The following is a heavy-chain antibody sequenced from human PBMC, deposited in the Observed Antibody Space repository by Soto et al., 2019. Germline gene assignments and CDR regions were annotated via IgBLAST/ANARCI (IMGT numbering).Heavy chain of an antibody. Sequence: QVQLLQSGAEEKKPGASLMLSCKASGYTFTNYAIHWVRQVPGQRPEWLGYIYAGNGNTKYSENFQGRVTNTRDTSTNTVYMELSSLRSEDTAVYYCARGAGGLDYWGQGTLVTVSS. CDR3: ARGAGGLDY. J-gene: IGHJ4*02. V-gene: IGHV1-3*05. CDR2: IYAGNGNT. D-gene: IGHD1-26*01. CDR1: GYTFTNYA.